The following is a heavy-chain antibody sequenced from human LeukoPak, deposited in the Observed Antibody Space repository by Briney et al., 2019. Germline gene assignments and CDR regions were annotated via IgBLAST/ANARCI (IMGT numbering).Heavy chain of an antibody. CDR1: GFTFDDYT. V-gene: IGHV3-43*01. CDR3: VKDEDWGFSD. CDR2: INLDGGDT. J-gene: IGHJ4*02. Sequence: PGGSLRLSCAASGFTFDDYTMHWVRQAPGKGLEWVSLINLDGGDTYYADSVKGRFTISRDNRKNSLYLQMNSLRTEDTALYYCVKDEDWGFSDWGQGTLVTVSS. D-gene: IGHD7-27*01.